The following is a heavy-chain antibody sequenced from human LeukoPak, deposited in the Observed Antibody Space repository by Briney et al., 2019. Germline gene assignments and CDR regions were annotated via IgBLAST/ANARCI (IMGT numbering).Heavy chain of an antibody. CDR2: ISAYNGNT. CDR3: ARDLATTKPRYYYYGMDV. Sequence: ASVKVSCKASVYTFTSYGISWVRQAPGQGLEWMGWISAYNGNTDYAQKLQGRFTMTTDTSTSTAYMELRSLRSDDTAVYYCARDLATTKPRYYYYGMDVWGQGTTVTVSS. V-gene: IGHV1-18*01. D-gene: IGHD1-26*01. CDR1: VYTFTSYG. J-gene: IGHJ6*02.